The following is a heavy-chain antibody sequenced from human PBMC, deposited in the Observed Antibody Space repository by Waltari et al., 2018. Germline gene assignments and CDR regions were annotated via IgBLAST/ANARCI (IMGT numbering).Heavy chain of an antibody. J-gene: IGHJ4*02. V-gene: IGHV4-34*01. Sequence: QVQLQQWGAGLLKPSETLSLTCAVYGGSFSGYYWCWIREPPGKGLEWIGEINNSGSNHDHRPHKGRYTIAVDTSKSHFSLKLSHVTAADTAVYDCARRRPYGSGSRTYPLDYWGQGTLVTVSS. D-gene: IGHD3-10*01. CDR2: INNSGSN. CDR3: ARRRPYGSGSRTYPLDY. CDR1: GGSFSGYY.